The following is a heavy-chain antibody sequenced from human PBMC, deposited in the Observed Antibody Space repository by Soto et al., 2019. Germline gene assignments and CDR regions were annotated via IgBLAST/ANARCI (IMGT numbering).Heavy chain of an antibody. J-gene: IGHJ6*02. CDR3: ARGQGYSGYDLAPMDV. CDR2: IYYSGST. V-gene: IGHV4-30-4*01. CDR1: GGSISSGDYY. Sequence: TSETLSLTCTVSGGSISSGDYYWSWIRQPPGKGLEWIGYIYYSGSTYYNPSLKSRVTISVDTSKNQFSLKLSSVTAADTAVYYCARGQGYSGYDLAPMDVWGQGTTVTVSS. D-gene: IGHD5-12*01.